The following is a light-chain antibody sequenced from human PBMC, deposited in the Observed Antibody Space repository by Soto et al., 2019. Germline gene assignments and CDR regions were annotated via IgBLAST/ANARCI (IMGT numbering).Light chain of an antibody. J-gene: IGKJ1*01. CDR2: GAS. CDR1: QSVSSN. CDR3: QKYSNWPPKP. V-gene: IGKV3-15*01. Sequence: EIVMTQSPATLSLSPRERATLSCRASQSVSSNLAWYQQKPGQAPRLLIYGASTRATGIPARFSGSGSGTEFTLTISGLQSEDFAVYYCQKYSNWPPKPLGQGP.